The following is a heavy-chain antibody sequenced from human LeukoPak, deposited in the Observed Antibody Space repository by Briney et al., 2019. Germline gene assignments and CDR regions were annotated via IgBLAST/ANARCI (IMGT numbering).Heavy chain of an antibody. CDR1: GFTFDDYA. CDR3: AKGTMATITPSSFDY. V-gene: IGHV3-9*03. CDR2: ISWNSGSI. D-gene: IGHD5-24*01. J-gene: IGHJ4*02. Sequence: GGSLRLSCAASGFTFDDYAVHWVRQAPGKGLEWVSGISWNSGSIGYADSVKGRFTISRDNAKNSLYLQMNSLRAEDMALYYCAKGTMATITPSSFDYWGQGTLVTVSS.